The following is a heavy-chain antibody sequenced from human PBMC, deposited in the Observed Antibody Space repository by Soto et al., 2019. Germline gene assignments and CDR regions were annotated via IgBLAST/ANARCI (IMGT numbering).Heavy chain of an antibody. CDR1: GVRFSDYA. D-gene: IGHD4-17*01. CDR3: ARDPNGDYVGAFDI. V-gene: IGHV3-23*04. CDR2: IFASGDNT. J-gene: IGHJ3*02. Sequence: EVQLVESGGGLVQPGGSLRLSCAASGVRFSDYAMTWVRQVPGRGLEWVSSIFASGDNTQYADSVKGRFTISRENSRDTLYLQMNSLRVEDTAVYYCARDPNGDYVGAFDIWGQGTMVTVSS.